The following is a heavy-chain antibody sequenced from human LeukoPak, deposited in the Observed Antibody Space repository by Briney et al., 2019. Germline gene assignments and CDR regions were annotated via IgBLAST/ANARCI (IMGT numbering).Heavy chain of an antibody. CDR3: AREKPFYDSSGYYYPIAFDY. D-gene: IGHD3-22*01. Sequence: GGSLRLSCAASGFIFNTYVMHWVRQAPGKGLEWLAFIRYDGSNKNYADSVKGRFTISRDNTKNSLYLQMNSLRAEDTALYYCAREKPFYDSSGYYYPIAFDYWGQGTLVTVSS. J-gene: IGHJ4*02. CDR1: GFIFNTYV. CDR2: IRYDGSNK. V-gene: IGHV3-30*02.